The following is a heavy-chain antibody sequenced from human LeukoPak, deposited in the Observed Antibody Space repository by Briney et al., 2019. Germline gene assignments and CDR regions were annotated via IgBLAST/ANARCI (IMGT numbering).Heavy chain of an antibody. CDR1: GFTFSSYA. Sequence: GGSLRLSCAASGFTFSSYAMHWVRQPPGKGLEWVAVISYDGSNKYYADSVKGRFTISRDNSKNTLYLQMNSLRTEDTAVYYCARGDKQLVFNRNKGGFDPWGQGTLVTVSS. J-gene: IGHJ5*02. D-gene: IGHD6-13*01. CDR2: ISYDGSNK. CDR3: ARGDKQLVFNRNKGGFDP. V-gene: IGHV3-30*04.